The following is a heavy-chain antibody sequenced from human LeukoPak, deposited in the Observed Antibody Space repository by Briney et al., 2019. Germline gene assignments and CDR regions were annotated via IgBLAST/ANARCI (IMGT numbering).Heavy chain of an antibody. Sequence: GGSLRLSCAASGFTFNSYSMHWVRQAPGKGLEWVSSITSSSKSVYYAGSVRGRFTISRDNAKNSLYLQMNSLRAEDTAVYYCARGYTYSLTGGYHYGMDVWGQGTTVTVSS. D-gene: IGHD5-18*01. CDR3: ARGYTYSLTGGYHYGMDV. V-gene: IGHV3-21*01. CDR2: ITSSSKSV. CDR1: GFTFNSYS. J-gene: IGHJ6*02.